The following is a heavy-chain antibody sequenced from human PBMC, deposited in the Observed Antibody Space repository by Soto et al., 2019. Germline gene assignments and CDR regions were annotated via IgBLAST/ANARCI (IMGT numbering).Heavy chain of an antibody. CDR1: GFAFRHNY. D-gene: IGHD1-26*01. CDR2: ISTSGSPA. J-gene: IGHJ5*02. V-gene: IGHV3-11*01. CDR3: ATGGIYYEA. Sequence: QVHLVESGGGLVKPGGSLRLSCAVSGFAFRHNYLTWIRQAPGKGLEWLSYISTSGSPAYYADSVKGRFTISTDNSKKSLYLQMDSLRAEDTGVYYCATGGIYYEAWGQGTLVTVSS.